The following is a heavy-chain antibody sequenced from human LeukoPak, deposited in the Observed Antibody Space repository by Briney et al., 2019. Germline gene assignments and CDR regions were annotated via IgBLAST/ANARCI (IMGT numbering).Heavy chain of an antibody. CDR2: ISGSGGST. D-gene: IGHD6-13*01. CDR3: AKEADRGIAAAGNRIDY. Sequence: GGSLRLSCAASGFTFSSYAISWVRQAPGKGLEWVSAISGSGGSTYYADSVKGRFTISRDNSKNTLYLQMNSLRAEDTAVYYCAKEADRGIAAAGNRIDYWGQGTLVTVSS. V-gene: IGHV3-23*01. CDR1: GFTFSSYA. J-gene: IGHJ4*02.